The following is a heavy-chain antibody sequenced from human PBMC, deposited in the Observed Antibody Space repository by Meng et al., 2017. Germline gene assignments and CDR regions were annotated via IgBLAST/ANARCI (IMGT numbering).Heavy chain of an antibody. CDR3: ARLAQDRYFDY. V-gene: IGHV6-1*02. CDR2: TYYRSKLYY. CDR1: GDSVSSNRAA. D-gene: IGHD2-15*01. Sequence: QVRRRQAGTGVVRRSQTLSLTCAISGDSVSSNRAAWNWIRQSPSRGLEWLGRTYYRSKLYYDYALPVKSRITINPATSKNQFSLQLNSVTPEDTAVYYCARLAQDRYFDYWGQGTLVTVSS. J-gene: IGHJ4*02.